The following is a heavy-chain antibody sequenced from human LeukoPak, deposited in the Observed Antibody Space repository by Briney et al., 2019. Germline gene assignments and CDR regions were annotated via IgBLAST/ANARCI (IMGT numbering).Heavy chain of an antibody. Sequence: GGSLRLSCAASGFTFSNYAMHWVRQAPGKGLEWVAVIWYDGSNKYYADSVKGRFTISRDNSKNTLYLQMNSLRAEDTAVYYCAKGKGNYYDRSGYYVLDYWGQGTLVTVSS. CDR1: GFTFSNYA. V-gene: IGHV3-33*06. D-gene: IGHD3-22*01. CDR2: IWYDGSNK. J-gene: IGHJ4*02. CDR3: AKGKGNYYDRSGYYVLDY.